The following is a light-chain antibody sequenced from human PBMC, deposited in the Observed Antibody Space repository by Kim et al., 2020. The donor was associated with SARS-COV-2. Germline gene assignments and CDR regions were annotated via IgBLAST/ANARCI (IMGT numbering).Light chain of an antibody. CDR2: QDS. Sequence: SYELTQPPSVSVSPGQTASITCSGDKLGDKYACWYQQKPGQSPVLVIYQDSKRPSGIPERFSGSNSGNTATLTISGTQAMDEADNYCQAWDSSTVVFGGGTQLTVL. CDR3: QAWDSSTVV. CDR1: KLGDKY. V-gene: IGLV3-1*01. J-gene: IGLJ2*01.